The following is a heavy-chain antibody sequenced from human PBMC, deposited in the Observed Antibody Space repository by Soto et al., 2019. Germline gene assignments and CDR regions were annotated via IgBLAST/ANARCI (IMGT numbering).Heavy chain of an antibody. J-gene: IGHJ3*02. V-gene: IGHV4-30-4*01. CDR3: ARDGTTVTTSPYAFDI. CDR2: IYCSGST. D-gene: IGHD4-17*01. CDR1: GGSISSGDYY. Sequence: SETLSLTCTVSGGSISSGDYYWSWIRQPPGKGLEWIGYIYCSGSTYYNPSLKSRVTISVDTSKNQFSLKLSSVTAADTAVYYCARDGTTVTTSPYAFDIWGQGTMVTVSS.